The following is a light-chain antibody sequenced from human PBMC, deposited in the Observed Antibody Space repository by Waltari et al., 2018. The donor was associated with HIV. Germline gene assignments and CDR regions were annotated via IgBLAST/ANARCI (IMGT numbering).Light chain of an antibody. CDR1: SSNIGSNT. J-gene: IGLJ3*02. V-gene: IGLV1-44*01. Sequence: PGQRVTISCSGSSSNIGSNTVNWYQQLPGTAPKLLIYNNNQRPSGVPDRFSGSKSGTSASLAISGLQSEDEADYYCAAWDDSLNGRVFGGGTKLTVL. CDR2: NNN. CDR3: AAWDDSLNGRV.